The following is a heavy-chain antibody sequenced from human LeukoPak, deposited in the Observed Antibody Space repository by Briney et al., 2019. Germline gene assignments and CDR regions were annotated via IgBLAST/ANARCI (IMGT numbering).Heavy chain of an antibody. CDR1: GFTVSSNY. D-gene: IGHD3-10*01. CDR2: IYSGGST. J-gene: IGHJ4*02. Sequence: GGSLRLSCAASGFTVSSNYMSWVRQAPGKGLEWISVIYSGGSTYYADSVKGRFTIPRDNSKNTLYLEMKSVRAGDTAVDYCAREVVRGVIDYWGQGTLVTVSS. V-gene: IGHV3-53*01. CDR3: AREVVRGVIDY.